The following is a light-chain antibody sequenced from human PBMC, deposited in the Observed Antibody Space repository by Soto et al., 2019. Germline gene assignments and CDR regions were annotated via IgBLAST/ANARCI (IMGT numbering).Light chain of an antibody. Sequence: QSALTQPASVSGSPGQSITISCTGTSSDVGSYDLVSWYQHHPGTAPKLILYEASNRPSGVPDRFSGSKSGNTASLTISGLQAADEADYYCSLYTSENTYVFGAGTKLTVL. CDR2: EAS. J-gene: IGLJ1*01. CDR1: SSDVGSYDL. V-gene: IGLV2-14*02. CDR3: SLYTSENTYV.